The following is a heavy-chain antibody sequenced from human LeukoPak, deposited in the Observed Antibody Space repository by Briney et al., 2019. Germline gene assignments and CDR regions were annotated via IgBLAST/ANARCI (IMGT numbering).Heavy chain of an antibody. D-gene: IGHD4-11*01. CDR2: IYPGDSDT. Sequence: PGESLKISCKVSGYSFTTNWIGWVRQMPGKGLEWMGIIYPGDSDTRYSPSFQGQVTISADKSISTAYLQWSSLKASDTAMYYCARRTATVTTRHDAFDIWGQGTMVTVSS. J-gene: IGHJ3*02. CDR3: ARRTATVTTRHDAFDI. V-gene: IGHV5-51*01. CDR1: GYSFTTNW.